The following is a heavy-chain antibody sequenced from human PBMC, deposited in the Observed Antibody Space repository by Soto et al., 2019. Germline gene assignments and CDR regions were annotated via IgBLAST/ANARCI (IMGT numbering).Heavy chain of an antibody. V-gene: IGHV5-51*01. J-gene: IGHJ4*02. CDR3: ARHPSHTGYYPDY. Sequence: PGESLKISCKGSGYRFTSYWIGWVRQMPGKGLEWMGIIYPGGSDTRYSPSFQCQVTISADKSISTAYMQWSSLKASDTAMYYCARHPSHTGYYPDYWGQGTLVTVSS. CDR1: GYRFTSYW. D-gene: IGHD3-9*01. CDR2: IYPGGSDT.